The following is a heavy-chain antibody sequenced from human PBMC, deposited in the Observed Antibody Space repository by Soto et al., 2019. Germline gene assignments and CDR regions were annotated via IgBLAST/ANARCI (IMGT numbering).Heavy chain of an antibody. V-gene: IGHV3-23*01. CDR3: AKDLGPYFPQNWFDP. J-gene: IGHJ5*02. D-gene: IGHD3-9*01. CDR2: ISGSGGST. CDR1: GFTFSSYA. Sequence: PGGSLRLSCAASGFTFSSYAMSWVHQAPGKGLEWVSAISGSGGSTYYADSVKGRFTISRDNSKNTLYLQMNSLRAEDTAVYYCAKDLGPYFPQNWFDPWGQGTLVTVSS.